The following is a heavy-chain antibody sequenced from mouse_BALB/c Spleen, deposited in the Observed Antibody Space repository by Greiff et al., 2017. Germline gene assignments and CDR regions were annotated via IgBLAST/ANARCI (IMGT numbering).Heavy chain of an antibody. D-gene: IGHD4-1*01. CDR3: ARRGYWDAIYYAMDY. J-gene: IGHJ4*01. Sequence: QVHVKQSGAELVRPGTSVKISCKASGYAFTNYWLGWVKQRPGHGLEWIGDIYPGSGNTYYNEKFKGKATLTADKSSSTAYMQLSSLTSEDSAVYFCARRGYWDAIYYAMDYWGQGTSVTVSS. CDR1: GYAFTNYW. CDR2: IYPGSGNT. V-gene: IGHV1-63*01.